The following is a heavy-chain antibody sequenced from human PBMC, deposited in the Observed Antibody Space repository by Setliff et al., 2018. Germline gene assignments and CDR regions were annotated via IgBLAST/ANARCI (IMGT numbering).Heavy chain of an antibody. Sequence: SETLSLTCTVSDGSLSTYYWSWIRQPPGKGLEFIGYVYYSGTANYSPSLRSRLTISVDTSKNQFSLKLSSVTAADTAVYYCVREGYSEYFQDWGRGTLVTVSS. D-gene: IGHD1-1*01. CDR1: DGSLSTYY. CDR3: VREGYSEYFQD. V-gene: IGHV4-59*01. CDR2: VYYSGTA. J-gene: IGHJ1*01.